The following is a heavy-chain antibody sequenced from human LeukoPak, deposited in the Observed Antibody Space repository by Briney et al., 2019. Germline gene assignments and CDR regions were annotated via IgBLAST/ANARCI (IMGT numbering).Heavy chain of an antibody. Sequence: GGSLRLSCAASGFTCRSYGMSWVRQAPGKGLEGGSYISSSGSTKHYAGSVKGRFTISRANAKDSLYLQMNSLRAEDTAVYYCARLGSYRGTSMAYFDLWGRGTLVTVSS. CDR1: GFTCRSYG. CDR2: ISSSGSTK. D-gene: IGHD1-26*01. J-gene: IGHJ2*01. V-gene: IGHV3-48*04. CDR3: ARLGSYRGTSMAYFDL.